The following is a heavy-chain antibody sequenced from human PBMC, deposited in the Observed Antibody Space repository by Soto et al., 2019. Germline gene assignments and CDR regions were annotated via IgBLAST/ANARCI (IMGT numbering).Heavy chain of an antibody. CDR3: ARLGGYYQSLDS. CDR1: DGSISPYY. CDR2: IYYAGTT. D-gene: IGHD3-22*01. V-gene: IGHV4-59*08. J-gene: IGHJ4*02. Sequence: PSETLSLTCTVSDGSISPYYWGWIRQPPGKGLEWIGYIYYAGTTTYNPSLKSRVSISIDTSKSEVSLKLTSVTAAGTAVYYCARLGGYYQSLDSWGQGTVVTVSS.